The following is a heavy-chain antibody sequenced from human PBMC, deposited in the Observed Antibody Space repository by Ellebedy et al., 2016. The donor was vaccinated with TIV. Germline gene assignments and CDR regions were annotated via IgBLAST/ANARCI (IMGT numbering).Heavy chain of an antibody. J-gene: IGHJ4*02. V-gene: IGHV3-23*01. D-gene: IGHD1-1*01. CDR1: GFTFSSYA. Sequence: GESLKISCAASGFTFSSYAMSWVRQAPGKGLEWVSAISGSGSTIYYADSVKGRFTISRDNAKNSLYLQMNSLRAEDTAVDYCARGQGVQLERPGFDYWGQGTLVTVSS. CDR2: ISGSGSTI. CDR3: ARGQGVQLERPGFDY.